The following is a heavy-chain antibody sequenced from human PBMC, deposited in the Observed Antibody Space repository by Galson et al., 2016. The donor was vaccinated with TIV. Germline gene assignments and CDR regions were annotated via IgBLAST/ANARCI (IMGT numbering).Heavy chain of an antibody. CDR2: IYFTGST. D-gene: IGHD6-19*01. Sequence: SETLSLTCIISGDSISSSTYYWGWIRQPPGKGLEWIGSIYFTGSTHYTPSLKSRVTISLDTSKNQFSLKLRSVTAADTAVYYCARRNQWLGGSFDAWGQGTMVAVSS. CDR1: GDSISSSTYY. V-gene: IGHV4-39*01. J-gene: IGHJ3*01. CDR3: ARRNQWLGGSFDA.